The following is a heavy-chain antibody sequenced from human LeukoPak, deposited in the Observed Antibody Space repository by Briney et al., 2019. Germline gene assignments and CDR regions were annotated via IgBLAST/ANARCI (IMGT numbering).Heavy chain of an antibody. D-gene: IGHD6-19*01. V-gene: IGHV1-46*01. CDR3: ARVYSSGWYNYYYGMDV. CDR2: INPSGGST. J-gene: IGHJ6*02. CDR1: GYTFTSYY. Sequence: ASVKVSCKASGYTFTSYYMHWVRQAPGQGLEWMGMINPSGGSTSYAQKFQGRVTMTRDTSTSTVYMELSSLRSEDTAVYCCARVYSSGWYNYYYGMDVWGQGTTVTVSS.